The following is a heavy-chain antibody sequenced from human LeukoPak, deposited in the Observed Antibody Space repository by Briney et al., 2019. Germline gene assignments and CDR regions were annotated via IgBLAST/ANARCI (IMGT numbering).Heavy chain of an antibody. CDR2: IIPIFGTA. CDR1: GGTFSSYA. Sequence: ASVKVSCKASGGTFSSYAISWVRQAPGQGLEWMGGIIPIFGTANYAQKFQGRVTITADESTSTAYMELSRLRSEDTAVYYCASRPDDYGDYVWVYWGQGTLVTVSS. J-gene: IGHJ4*02. D-gene: IGHD4-17*01. V-gene: IGHV1-69*13. CDR3: ASRPDDYGDYVWVY.